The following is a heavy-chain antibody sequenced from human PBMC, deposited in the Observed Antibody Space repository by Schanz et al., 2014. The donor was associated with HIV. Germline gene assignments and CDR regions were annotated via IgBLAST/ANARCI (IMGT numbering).Heavy chain of an antibody. Sequence: EVQLVESGGGPVKPGGSVRLSCAASGFTFSSYSMNWVRQAPGKGLEWVSCISSSGTYIYYADSVKGRFTISRDNAKNSLYLQMKSLRVEDTAVYYCARDTVRGVKDSMDVWGQGTTVTVSS. V-gene: IGHV3-21*04. D-gene: IGHD3-10*01. CDR3: ARDTVRGVKDSMDV. CDR1: GFTFSSYS. J-gene: IGHJ6*02. CDR2: ISSSGTYI.